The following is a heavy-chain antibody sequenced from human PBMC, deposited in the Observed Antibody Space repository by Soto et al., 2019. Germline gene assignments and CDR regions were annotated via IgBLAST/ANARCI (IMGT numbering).Heavy chain of an antibody. J-gene: IGHJ5*02. D-gene: IGHD6-13*01. CDR2: ISSSSTI. CDR1: GFTFSSYS. Sequence: GGSLRLSCAASGFTFSSYSMNWVRQAPGKGLEWVSYISSSSTIYYADSVKGRFTISRDNAKNSLYLQMNSLRAEDTAVYYCARHPERIAQIGWFDPWGQEPWSPSPQ. V-gene: IGHV3-48*01. CDR3: ARHPERIAQIGWFDP.